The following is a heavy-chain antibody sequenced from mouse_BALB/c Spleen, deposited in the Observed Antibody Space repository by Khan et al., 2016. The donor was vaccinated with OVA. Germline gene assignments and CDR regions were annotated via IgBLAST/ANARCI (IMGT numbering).Heavy chain of an antibody. Sequence: EVQLVESGAELVKPGASVKLSCTASGFNIKDTYIHWVKQRPEQGLEWIGRIDPANGNTKYDPKFQGKATITADTSSNTAYLQLSSLPSEDTAVYYCVRDYWDVVAYWGQGTLVTVSA. CDR1: GFNIKDTY. D-gene: IGHD4-1*01. J-gene: IGHJ3*01. CDR2: IDPANGNT. CDR3: VRDYWDVVAY. V-gene: IGHV14-3*02.